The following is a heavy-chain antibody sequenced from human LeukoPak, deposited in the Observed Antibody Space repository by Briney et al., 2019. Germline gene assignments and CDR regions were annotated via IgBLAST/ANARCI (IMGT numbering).Heavy chain of an antibody. CDR2: IYTSGST. CDR3: ARRGYSYGYGGRYYYGMDV. J-gene: IGHJ6*02. D-gene: IGHD5-18*01. V-gene: IGHV4-4*07. Sequence: PSETLSLTCTVSGGSISSYYWSWIRQPAGKGLEWIGRIYTSGSTNYNPSLKSRVTISVDTSKNQFSLKLSSVTAADTAVYYCARRGYSYGYGGRYYYGMDVWGQGTTVTVSS. CDR1: GGSISSYY.